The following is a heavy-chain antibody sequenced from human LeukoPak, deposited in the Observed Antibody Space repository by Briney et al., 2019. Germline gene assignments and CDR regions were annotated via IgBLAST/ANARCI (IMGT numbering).Heavy chain of an antibody. J-gene: IGHJ4*02. CDR1: GFTFSSYS. CDR2: TSSTSSYI. V-gene: IGHV3-21*01. Sequence: PGGSLRPSCAASGFTFSSYSMNWVRQAPGKGLEWVSSTSSTSSYIYYADSVKGRFTISRDNAKNSLFLQMNSLRAEDTAVYYCARELMGLTMIVVVNPIDYWGQGTLVTVSS. D-gene: IGHD3-22*01. CDR3: ARELMGLTMIVVVNPIDY.